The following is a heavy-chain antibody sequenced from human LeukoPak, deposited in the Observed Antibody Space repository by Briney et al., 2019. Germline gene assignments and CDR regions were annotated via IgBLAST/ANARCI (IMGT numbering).Heavy chain of an antibody. CDR1: GYTFTNYY. D-gene: IGHD1-20*01. CDR3: ARVALNWSFDP. Sequence: ASVKVSCKASGYTFTNYYIHWVRQAPGQGLEWMGLINPSGSSTSYAQRFQGRVTMTRDTSTSTVYMELSSLRSEDTAVYYCARVALNWSFDPWGQGTLVTVSS. CDR2: INPSGSST. V-gene: IGHV1-46*03. J-gene: IGHJ5*02.